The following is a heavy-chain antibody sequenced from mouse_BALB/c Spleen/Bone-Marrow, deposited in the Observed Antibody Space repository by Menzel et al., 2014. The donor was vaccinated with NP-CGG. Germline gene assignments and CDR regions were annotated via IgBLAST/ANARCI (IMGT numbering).Heavy chain of an antibody. CDR2: IDPYNGGT. Sequence: VLLQQSGPELVKPGASVKVSCKASGYAFTSYNMYWVKQSHGKSLEWIGHIDPYNGGTSYNQKFKGKATLTVDKSSSTAYMNLNSLTSEDSAVYYCARENYGSSPAYWGQGTLVTVSA. J-gene: IGHJ3*01. V-gene: IGHV1S135*01. D-gene: IGHD1-1*01. CDR1: GYAFTSYN. CDR3: ARENYGSSPAY.